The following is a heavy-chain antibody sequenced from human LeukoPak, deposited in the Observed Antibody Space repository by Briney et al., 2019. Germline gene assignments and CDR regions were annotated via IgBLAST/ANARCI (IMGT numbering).Heavy chain of an antibody. J-gene: IGHJ6*02. CDR2: FDPEDGET. Sequence: ASVKVSCKVSGYTLTELSMHWVRQAPGKGLEWMGGFDPEDGETIYAQKFQGRVTMTEDTSTDTAYMELSSLRSDDTAVYYYSTSSLLTLRRDYYYYYGMDVWGQGTTVTVSS. D-gene: IGHD2-21*02. CDR1: GYTLTELS. V-gene: IGHV1-24*01. CDR3: STSSLLTLRRDYYYYYGMDV.